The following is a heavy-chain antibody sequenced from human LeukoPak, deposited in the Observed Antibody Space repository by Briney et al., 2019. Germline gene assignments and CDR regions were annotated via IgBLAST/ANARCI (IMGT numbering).Heavy chain of an antibody. D-gene: IGHD6-13*01. J-gene: IGHJ4*02. Sequence: GGSLRLSCAASGFTVSSNYMTWVRQAPGKGLEWVSVIYSGGSTYYADSVKGRFTISRDNSKNTLYLQMNSLRAEDTAVYYCARGPLYCSSVYYFDYWGQGTLVTVSS. CDR3: ARGPLYCSSVYYFDY. CDR1: GFTVSSNY. V-gene: IGHV3-53*01. CDR2: IYSGGST.